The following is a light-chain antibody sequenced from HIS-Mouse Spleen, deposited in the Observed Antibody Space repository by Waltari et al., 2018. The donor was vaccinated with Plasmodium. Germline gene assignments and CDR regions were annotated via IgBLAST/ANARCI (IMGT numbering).Light chain of an antibody. J-gene: IGKJ2*01. CDR2: GAS. Sequence: EIVLTQSPGTLSLSPGERATLSCRASRSVSSSYLAWYQQKPGQAPRLLIYGASSRATCIPDRFSGSGSGTDFTLTISRLEPEDFAVYYCQQYGSSPYTFGQGTKLEIK. CDR3: QQYGSSPYT. V-gene: IGKV3-20*01. CDR1: RSVSSSY.